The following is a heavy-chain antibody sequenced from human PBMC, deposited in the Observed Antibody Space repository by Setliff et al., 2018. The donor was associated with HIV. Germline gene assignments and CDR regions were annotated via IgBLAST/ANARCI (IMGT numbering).Heavy chain of an antibody. CDR3: ARPHSSSYSWGIDS. CDR2: IKNKNDGGTT. J-gene: IGHJ5*01. D-gene: IGHD3-22*01. CDR1: GFSFSNAW. V-gene: IGHV3-15*05. Sequence: GGSLRLSCAASGFSFSNAWMSWVRQAPGKGLKWVGRIKNKNDGGTTDLAASVKGRFTISRDSSRNTLYLQMNSLRAEDTAVYYCARPHSSSYSWGIDSWGQGTLVTVSS.